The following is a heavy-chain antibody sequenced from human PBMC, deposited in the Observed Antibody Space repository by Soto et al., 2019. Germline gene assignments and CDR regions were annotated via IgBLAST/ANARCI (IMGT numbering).Heavy chain of an antibody. CDR3: AKVVELDV. V-gene: IGHV3-23*01. CDR1: GFSFSSFA. CDR2: IGDSGAST. D-gene: IGHD2-15*01. J-gene: IGHJ6*04. Sequence: EVLLLESGGGLVQPGGSLRLSCEASGFSFSSFAMNWVRQATGKGLEWVSAIGDSGASTYYADSVKGRFTISRGNSRNTLCLQLNSLRAEDTAVYYCAKVVELDVWGNGTTVTVSS.